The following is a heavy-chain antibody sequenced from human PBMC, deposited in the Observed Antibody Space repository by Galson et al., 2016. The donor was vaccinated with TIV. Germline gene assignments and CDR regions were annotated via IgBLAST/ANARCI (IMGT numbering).Heavy chain of an antibody. CDR1: GFTFSSYG. D-gene: IGHD1-7*01. CDR2: IWYDGINK. CDR3: ARGRLCELLPPAAFDI. Sequence: SLRLSCAASGFTFSSYGIHWVRQAPGKGLEWVAIIWYDGINKYYADSVNGRFTISRDNSKNTVYLQMNSLRAEDTALYYCARGRLCELLPPAAFDIWGQGTKVIVSS. J-gene: IGHJ3*02. V-gene: IGHV3-33*01.